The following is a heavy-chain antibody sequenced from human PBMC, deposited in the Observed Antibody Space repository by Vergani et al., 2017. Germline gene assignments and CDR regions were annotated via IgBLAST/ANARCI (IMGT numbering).Heavy chain of an antibody. V-gene: IGHV1-69*01. J-gene: IGHJ4*02. CDR1: GGTLSSYA. CDR3: ATTYYYDSSGSNYFDY. D-gene: IGHD3-22*01. CDR2: IIPIFGTA. Sequence: QVQLVQSGAEVRKPGSSVKVSCKASGGTLSSYAISWVRQAPGQGLEWMGGIIPIFGTANYAQKFQGRVTITADESTSTAYMELSSLRSEDTAVYYCATTYYYDSSGSNYFDYWGQGTLVTVSS.